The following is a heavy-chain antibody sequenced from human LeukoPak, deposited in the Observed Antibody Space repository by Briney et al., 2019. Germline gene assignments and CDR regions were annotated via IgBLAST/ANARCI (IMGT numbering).Heavy chain of an antibody. CDR3: ARGVAAAPPDADF. V-gene: IGHV4-59*12. D-gene: IGHD6-13*01. CDR2: IYNSGNT. CDR1: GGSISSYF. J-gene: IGHJ4*02. Sequence: PSETLSLTCTVSGGSISSYFWSWIRQPPGKGLEWIGYIYNSGNTNYNPSLKSRVTISGDTSKNQFSLKLSFVTAADTAVYYCARGVAAAPPDADFWGQGTLVTVSS.